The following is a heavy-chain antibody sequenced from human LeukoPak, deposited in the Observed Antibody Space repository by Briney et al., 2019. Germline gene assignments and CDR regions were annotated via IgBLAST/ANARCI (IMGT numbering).Heavy chain of an antibody. J-gene: IGHJ6*02. Sequence: PGGSLRLSCAASGFTFSSYWMNWARQAPGKGLEWVASINHNGNVNYYVDSVKGRFTISRDNAKNSLYLQMSNLRAEDTAVYFCARGGGSGVWGQGATVTVSS. V-gene: IGHV3-7*03. CDR2: INHNGNVN. CDR1: GFTFSSYW. CDR3: ARGGGSGV. D-gene: IGHD3-10*01.